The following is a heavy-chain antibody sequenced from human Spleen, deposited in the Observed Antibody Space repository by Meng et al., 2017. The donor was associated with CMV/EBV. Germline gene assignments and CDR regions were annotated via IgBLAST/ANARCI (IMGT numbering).Heavy chain of an antibody. CDR3: TTYRAHDVLTAYTPGY. D-gene: IGHD3-9*01. V-gene: IGHV3-15*01. Sequence: FSFTKAWMSWVRQAPGKGLEWVGRIFSNTDGGTTDYGAPVKGRFSISRDDSKSTVYLVMTSLRSEDTAVYYCTTYRAHDVLTAYTPGYWGLGTLVTVSS. CDR2: IFSNTDGGTT. CDR1: FSFTKAW. J-gene: IGHJ4*02.